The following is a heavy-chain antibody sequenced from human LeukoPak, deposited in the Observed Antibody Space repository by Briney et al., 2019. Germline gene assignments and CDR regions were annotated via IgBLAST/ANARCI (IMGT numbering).Heavy chain of an antibody. CDR1: GFTFRNYV. D-gene: IGHD3-10*01. Sequence: GGSLGLSCAASGFTFRNYVIHWVRQAPGKGLEWVAVTSSDLNVKLYADSVKGRFTISRDNSRSTLYLQMNSPRPEDTAIYYCAREGYYGSGSPPSLYFDYWGQGTLVTVSS. CDR2: TSSDLNVK. CDR3: AREGYYGSGSPPSLYFDY. J-gene: IGHJ4*02. V-gene: IGHV3-30-3*01.